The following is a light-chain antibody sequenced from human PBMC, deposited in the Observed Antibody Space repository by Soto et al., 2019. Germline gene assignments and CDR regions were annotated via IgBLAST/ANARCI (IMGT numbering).Light chain of an antibody. V-gene: IGKV3-20*01. CDR3: QQYTSPQT. CDR1: QSISSSY. Sequence: EIVLTQSPGTLSLSPGERATLSCRASQSISSSYLAWYQQKPGQAPRLLIYGSSIRATGIPDRFSGSGSGTDFTLTISRLEPEDFAVYFCQQYTSPQTFGQGTKVEIK. J-gene: IGKJ1*01. CDR2: GSS.